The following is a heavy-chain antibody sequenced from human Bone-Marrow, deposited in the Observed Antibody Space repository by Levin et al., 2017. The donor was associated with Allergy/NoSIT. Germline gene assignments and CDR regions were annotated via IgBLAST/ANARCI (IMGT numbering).Heavy chain of an antibody. CDR1: GFTFRSFA. Sequence: PGGSLRLSCAASGFTFRSFAMHWVRQAPGKGLEWVAIVLFDGKEKFYADSVKGRFTISRDNSRNTLYLQMDSLRPEDTSVYYCARGLDGYGFAASYWGQGTLVTVSS. J-gene: IGHJ4*02. V-gene: IGHV3-30*04. CDR2: VLFDGKEK. D-gene: IGHD5-24*01. CDR3: ARGLDGYGFAASY.